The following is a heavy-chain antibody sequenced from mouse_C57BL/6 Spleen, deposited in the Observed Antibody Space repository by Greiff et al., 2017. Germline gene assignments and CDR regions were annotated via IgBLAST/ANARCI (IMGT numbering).Heavy chain of an antibody. CDR1: GYAFSSSW. CDR3: ARSGGYDEGAWFAY. V-gene: IGHV1-82*01. Sequence: VQLQQSGPELVKPGASVKISCKASGYAFSSSWMNWVKQRPGKGLEWIGRIYPGDGDTNYNGKFKGKATLTADKSSSTAYMQLSSLTSEDSAVYFCARSGGYDEGAWFAYWGQGTLVTVSA. CDR2: IYPGDGDT. D-gene: IGHD2-2*01. J-gene: IGHJ3*01.